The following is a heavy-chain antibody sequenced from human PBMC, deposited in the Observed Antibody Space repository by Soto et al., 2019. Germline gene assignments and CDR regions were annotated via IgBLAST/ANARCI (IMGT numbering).Heavy chain of an antibody. CDR2: IYYSGST. Sequence: SETLSLTCTVSGGSISSYYWSWVRQPPGKGLEWIGYIYYSGSTNYNPSLKSRVTMSIDTSKNQFSLKLSSVTAADTAVYYCARVQLRASYNWFDPWGQGTLVTVSS. CDR3: ARVQLRASYNWFDP. D-gene: IGHD1-1*01. CDR1: GGSISSYY. J-gene: IGHJ5*02. V-gene: IGHV4-59*12.